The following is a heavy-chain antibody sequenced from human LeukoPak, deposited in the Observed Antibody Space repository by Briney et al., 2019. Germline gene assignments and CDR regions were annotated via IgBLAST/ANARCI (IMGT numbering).Heavy chain of an antibody. CDR3: PRYNWNSAPFDY. CDR1: GFTFSSYW. J-gene: IGHJ4*02. V-gene: IGHV3-74*01. Sequence: PGGSLRLSCAASGFTFSSYWMNWVRQAPGKGLVWVSRINSDGSSTSYADSVKGRFTISRDNAKNTLYLQMNSLRAEDTAVYYCPRYNWNSAPFDYWGQGTLVTVSS. D-gene: IGHD1-7*01. CDR2: INSDGSST.